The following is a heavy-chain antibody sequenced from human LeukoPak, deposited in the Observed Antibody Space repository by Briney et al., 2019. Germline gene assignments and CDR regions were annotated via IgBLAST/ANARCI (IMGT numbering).Heavy chain of an antibody. CDR2: IDPNSGGT. J-gene: IGHJ6*02. CDR1: GYTFTGYY. CDR3: AREFRSGYDDYYYYYGMDV. Sequence: ASVKVSCKTSGYTFTGYYMHWVRQAPGQGLEWMGWIDPNSGGTNYAQRFRGRVTMTRDTPISTVYMELSSLRSEDTAVYYCAREFRSGYDDYYYYYGMDVWGQGTTVTVSS. V-gene: IGHV1-2*02. D-gene: IGHD5-12*01.